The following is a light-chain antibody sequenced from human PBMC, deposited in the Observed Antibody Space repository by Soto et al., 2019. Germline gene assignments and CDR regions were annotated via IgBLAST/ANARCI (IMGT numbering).Light chain of an antibody. CDR3: QQYGTSPRT. J-gene: IGKJ3*01. CDR2: DVS. Sequence: EIVLTQSPGTLSLSPGERATLSSRASQTITNTYLAWYQQKVGQAPRLLIYDVSTRATGIPDRFSGSGSGTDFTLTISRLEPEDFAVYYCQQYGTSPRTFGPGTKVDIK. CDR1: QTITNTY. V-gene: IGKV3-20*01.